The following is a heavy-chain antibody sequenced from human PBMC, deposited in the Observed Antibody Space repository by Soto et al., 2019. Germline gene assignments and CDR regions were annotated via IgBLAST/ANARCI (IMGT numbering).Heavy chain of an antibody. CDR2: ISTYNGDT. D-gene: IGHD1-26*01. V-gene: IGHV1-18*01. CDR1: GYTFTTSG. Sequence: QVQLVQSGPEVRKPGASVKVSCEASGYTFTTSGISWVRQVPGQGLEWMGWISTYNGDTNSAQNFQGRVLMTAATSTGTAYMDLMTLQSDDTAVYYCARQGSWTYYYYGLDVWGQGTIVTVSS. J-gene: IGHJ6*02. CDR3: ARQGSWTYYYYGLDV.